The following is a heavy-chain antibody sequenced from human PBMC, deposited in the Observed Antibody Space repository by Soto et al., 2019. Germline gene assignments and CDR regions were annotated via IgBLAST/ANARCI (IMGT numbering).Heavy chain of an antibody. V-gene: IGHV3-30*03. CDR3: ASRIAAATIDY. Sequence: PGGSLRLSCAASGFTFSSYGMHWVRQAPGKGLEWVAVISCDGSNKYYADSVKGRFTISRDNSKNTLYLQMNSLRAEDTAVYYCASRIAAATIDYWGQGTLVTVSS. J-gene: IGHJ4*02. CDR2: ISCDGSNK. CDR1: GFTFSSYG. D-gene: IGHD6-13*01.